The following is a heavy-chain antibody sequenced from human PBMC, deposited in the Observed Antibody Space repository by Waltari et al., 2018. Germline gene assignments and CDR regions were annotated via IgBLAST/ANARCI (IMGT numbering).Heavy chain of an antibody. J-gene: IGHJ6*02. V-gene: IGHV3-33*06. CDR2: IWYDGSNK. CDR1: GFPLSSYG. Sequence: QVQLVESGGGVVQPGRSLRLSCAASGFPLSSYGMHWVRQAPGKGLEWVAVIWYDGSNKYYADSVKGRFTISRDNSKNTLYLQMNSLRAEDTAVYYCAKRPMDVWGQGTTVTVSS. CDR3: AKRPMDV.